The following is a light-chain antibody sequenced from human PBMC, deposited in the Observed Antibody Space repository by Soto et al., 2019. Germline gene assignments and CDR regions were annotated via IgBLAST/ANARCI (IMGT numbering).Light chain of an antibody. V-gene: IGLV2-14*01. J-gene: IGLJ2*01. CDR1: RSDVGGYNY. CDR2: DVS. CDR3: SSYTSSSTVV. Sequence: QSALTQPASVSGSPGQSITISCTGTRSDVGGYNYFSWYQQHPGKAPKLMIYDVSNRPSGVSNRFSGSKSGNTASLTNSGLQAADDADYYCSSYTSSSTVVFGGGTKLTVL.